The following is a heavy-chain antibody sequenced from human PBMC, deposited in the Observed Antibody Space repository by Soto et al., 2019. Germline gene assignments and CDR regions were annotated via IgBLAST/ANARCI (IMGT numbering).Heavy chain of an antibody. CDR2: INHSGST. CDR3: ASSSRWLPPDY. D-gene: IGHD6-19*01. J-gene: IGHJ4*02. CDR1: GGSFSGYY. Sequence: QVQLQQWGAGLLKPSETLSLTCAVYGGSFSGYYWSWIRQPPGKGLEWIGEINHSGSTNYNPSLKSRVTISVDTSKNQFSLKLSSVTAADTAVYYCASSSRWLPPDYWGQGTLVTVSS. V-gene: IGHV4-34*01.